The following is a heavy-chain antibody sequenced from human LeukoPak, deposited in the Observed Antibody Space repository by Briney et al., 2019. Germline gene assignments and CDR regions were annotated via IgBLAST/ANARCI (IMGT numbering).Heavy chain of an antibody. V-gene: IGHV3-30*18. D-gene: IGHD6-19*01. CDR2: ISYDGSNK. CDR3: AKDLRSGWESDIDY. Sequence: GRSLRLSCAASGFTFSSYGMHWVRQAPGKGLEWVAVISYDGSNKYYADSVKGRFTTSRDNSKNTLYLQMNSLRAEDTAVYYCAKDLRSGWESDIDYWGQGTLVTVSS. CDR1: GFTFSSYG. J-gene: IGHJ4*02.